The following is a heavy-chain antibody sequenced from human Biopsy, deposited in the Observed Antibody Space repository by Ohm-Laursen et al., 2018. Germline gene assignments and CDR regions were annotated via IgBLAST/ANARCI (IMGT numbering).Heavy chain of an antibody. D-gene: IGHD3-3*01. J-gene: IGHJ3*02. CDR3: ARVRGSGFFAFDI. CDR2: IFDDGAT. V-gene: IGHV4-59*02. Sequence: SETLSLTCSVSGGSVRGYYWSWIRQTSGTGLAWIGHIFDDGATNYSPSPSLQGRVTLSIGTSENTFSLTLTSLTRADTGVYYCARVRGSGFFAFDIWGRGTTVSVSS. CDR1: GGSVRGYY.